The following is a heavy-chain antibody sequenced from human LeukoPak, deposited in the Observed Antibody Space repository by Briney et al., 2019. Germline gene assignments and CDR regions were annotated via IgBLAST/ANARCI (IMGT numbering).Heavy chain of an antibody. CDR2: ISYSGST. V-gene: IGHV4-59*08. CDR3: GRRGYSYGYVDN. CDR1: GGSISSYY. D-gene: IGHD5-18*01. Sequence: SETLSLTCTVSGGSISSYYWSWIRQPPGEGLEWLGYISYSGSTNYNPSLKSRVTMSLDTSKNQFSLKLSSVTAADTAVYYCGRRGYSYGYVDNWGQGTLVTVSS. J-gene: IGHJ4*02.